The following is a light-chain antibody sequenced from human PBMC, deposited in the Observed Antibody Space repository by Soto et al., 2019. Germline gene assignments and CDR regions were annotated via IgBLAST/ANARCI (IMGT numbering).Light chain of an antibody. J-gene: IGKJ1*01. CDR1: QSVSSSY. CDR3: QQYGGSLSWT. V-gene: IGKV3-20*01. CDR2: GAS. Sequence: EIVLTQSPGTLSLSPGERATLSCRASQSVSSSYLAWYQQRPGQAPRLLIYGASSRATGIPDRFSGTGSGTDFALTISRLEPEYFAVYYCQQYGGSLSWTFGQGTKVDIK.